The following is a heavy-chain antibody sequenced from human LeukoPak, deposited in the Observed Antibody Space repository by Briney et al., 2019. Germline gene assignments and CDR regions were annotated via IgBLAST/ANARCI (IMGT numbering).Heavy chain of an antibody. J-gene: IGHJ4*02. Sequence: SETLSLTCTVPGGSISSYYWSWIRQPPGKGLEWIGYIYYSGSTNYNPSLKSRVTISVDTSKNQFSLKLSSVTAADTAVYYCARVNVDTAMVDYWGQGTLVTVSS. V-gene: IGHV4-59*01. D-gene: IGHD5-18*01. CDR1: GGSISSYY. CDR3: ARVNVDTAMVDY. CDR2: IYYSGST.